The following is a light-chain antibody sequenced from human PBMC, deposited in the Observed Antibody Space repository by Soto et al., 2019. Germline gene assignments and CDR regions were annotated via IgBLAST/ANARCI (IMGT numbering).Light chain of an antibody. Sequence: QPVLTQTPSASGTPGQRVTISCSGGPFNIGINDLYWYRQLPGTAPKLLIYRNSRRPSGVPDRFSGSRSGTSGSLAISGLRSQDEGDYYCATWDESLRAWVFGGGTKLTVL. J-gene: IGLJ3*02. CDR3: ATWDESLRAWV. CDR1: PFNIGIND. V-gene: IGLV1-47*01. CDR2: RNS.